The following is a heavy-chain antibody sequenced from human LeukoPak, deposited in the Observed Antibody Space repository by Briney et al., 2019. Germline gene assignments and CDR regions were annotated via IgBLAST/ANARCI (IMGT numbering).Heavy chain of an antibody. D-gene: IGHD1-7*01. Sequence: SETLSLTCTVSGGSISSHYWSWIRQPPGKGREWIGYISHIGSTNYSPSLKSRVIISVDTSKNQFSLRLSSVTAADTAVYYCAGDELALNALDIWGQGTMVTVSP. CDR3: AGDELALNALDI. CDR2: ISHIGST. J-gene: IGHJ3*02. CDR1: GGSISSHY. V-gene: IGHV4-59*11.